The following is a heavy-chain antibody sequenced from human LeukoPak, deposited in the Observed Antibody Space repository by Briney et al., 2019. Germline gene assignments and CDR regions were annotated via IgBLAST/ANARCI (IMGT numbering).Heavy chain of an antibody. J-gene: IGHJ4*02. D-gene: IGHD7-27*01. CDR3: VRDEDYWGSPH. CDR2: IYVGGSP. CDR1: GGSISSGSYY. V-gene: IGHV4-61*02. Sequence: SETLSLTCTVSGGSISSGSYYWTWIRQPAGKGLEWIGRIYVGGSPNYNPSLEGRLTISIDMSKNQFSLRLNSVTAADTATYFCVRDEDYWGSPHWGQGILVSVSS.